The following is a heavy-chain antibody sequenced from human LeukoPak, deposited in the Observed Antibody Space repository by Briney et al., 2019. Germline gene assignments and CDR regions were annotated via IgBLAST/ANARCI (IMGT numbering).Heavy chain of an antibody. CDR1: GFTFSNYA. J-gene: IGHJ4*02. V-gene: IGHV3-23*01. CDR2: ISGSGDST. CDR3: ARWLRRPIDY. D-gene: IGHD5-24*01. Sequence: PGGSLGPSCAASGFTFSNYAMTWVRQAPGKGLEWVSSISGSGDSTYYADSVKGRFTISRDNSRRTVYLQMNNLRVEDTAVYYCARWLRRPIDYWGQGSLITVSS.